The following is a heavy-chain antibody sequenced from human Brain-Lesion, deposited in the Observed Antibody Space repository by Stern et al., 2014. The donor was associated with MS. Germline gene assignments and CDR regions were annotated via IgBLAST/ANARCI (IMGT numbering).Heavy chain of an antibody. D-gene: IGHD5-18*01. V-gene: IGHV4-61*02. CDR2: IYSTGST. Sequence: QVQLVQSGPGLVKPSQTLSLTCIVSGGSISSGSFYWNWIRQPAGKGLEWIGRIYSTGSTNYNPYLKSRVTISGDTSNNHFFLKMFSMTAADTAVYYCARETGGYTYGDTDFFDYWGQGALVTVSS. J-gene: IGHJ4*02. CDR3: ARETGGYTYGDTDFFDY. CDR1: GGSISSGSFY.